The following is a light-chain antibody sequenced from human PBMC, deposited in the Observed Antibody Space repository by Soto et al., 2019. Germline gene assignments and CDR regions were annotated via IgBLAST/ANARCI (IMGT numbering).Light chain of an antibody. CDR2: AAS. CDR3: QQSDNAPLT. CDR1: QSIRY. V-gene: IGKV1-39*01. J-gene: IGKJ4*01. Sequence: DIQMTQSPSSLSASVGDRVTITCRASQSIRYLYWYQQIPGKAPKLLISAASNLQSGVPSRFSGSGSGTDFSLTINTLQREDFATYYCQQSDNAPLTFGGGTKVEIK.